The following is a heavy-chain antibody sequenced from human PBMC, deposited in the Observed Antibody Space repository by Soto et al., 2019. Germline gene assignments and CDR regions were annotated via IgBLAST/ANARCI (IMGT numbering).Heavy chain of an antibody. CDR2: ISGAGGTT. J-gene: IGHJ1*01. V-gene: IGHV3-23*01. D-gene: IGHD6-13*01. Sequence: EVQLLESGGGLVQPGGSLRLSCTASGFPLRKYAMTWVRQAPGKGLEWISAISGAGGTTFYADSVKGRFTISRDNSRNTLFLQMSRLRGEDTAVYYCAKGEWSCSFPEHWGPGILVIVSP. CDR3: AKGEWSCSFPEH. CDR1: GFPLRKYA.